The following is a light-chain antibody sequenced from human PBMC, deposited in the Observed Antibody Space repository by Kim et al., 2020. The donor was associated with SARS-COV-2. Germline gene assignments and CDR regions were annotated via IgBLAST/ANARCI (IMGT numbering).Light chain of an antibody. CDR2: DVN. J-gene: IGLJ1*01. V-gene: IGLV2-14*03. CDR3: SSYATTRSYV. Sequence: QSALTQPASVSGSPGQSITISCTGTSSDVGAYNYVSWYQHHPGKAPKLMIFDVNNRPSGLSNRFSGSKSGNTASLTISGLQAEDEADYYCSSYATTRSYVFGTGTKVTV. CDR1: SSDVGAYNY.